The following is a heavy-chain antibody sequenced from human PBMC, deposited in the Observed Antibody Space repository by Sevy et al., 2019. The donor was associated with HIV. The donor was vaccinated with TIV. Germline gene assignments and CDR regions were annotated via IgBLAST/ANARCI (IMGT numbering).Heavy chain of an antibody. CDR3: ARPRLGRTDAFDI. CDR1: GFTFSSYS. J-gene: IGHJ3*02. V-gene: IGHV3-21*01. Sequence: RGYLRLSCAASGFTFSSYSMNWVRQAPGKGLEWVSSISSSSSYIYYADSVKGRFTISRHNAKNSLYLQMNSLGAEDTAVYYSARPRLGRTDAFDIWGQGTMVHVSS. CDR2: ISSSSSYI. D-gene: IGHD6-6*01.